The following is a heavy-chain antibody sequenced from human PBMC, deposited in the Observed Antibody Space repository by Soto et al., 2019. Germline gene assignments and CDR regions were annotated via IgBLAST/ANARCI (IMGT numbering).Heavy chain of an antibody. Sequence: SSETLSLTCTVSGGSISSYYWSWIRQPPGKGLEWIGYIYYSGSTNYNPSLKSRVTISVDTSKNQFSLKLSSVTAADTAVYYCARVKRVMVGATIFDYWGQGTLVTVSS. CDR3: ARVKRVMVGATIFDY. V-gene: IGHV4-59*01. CDR2: IYYSGST. D-gene: IGHD1-26*01. CDR1: GGSISSYY. J-gene: IGHJ4*02.